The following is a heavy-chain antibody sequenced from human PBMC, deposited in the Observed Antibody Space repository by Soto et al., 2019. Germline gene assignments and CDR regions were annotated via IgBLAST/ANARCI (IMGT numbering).Heavy chain of an antibody. CDR2: ISYDGGLR. Sequence: QAQLVESGGGVVQPGRSLRLSCAASGFTFSSYGMHWVRQAPGTGLGWVAVISYDGGLRHYADSVKGRFTISRDNSKTMVLLQMNSLRAEDTAVYYCVSDRGYGHASVPYSWGQGTLVSVSS. CDR1: GFTFSSYG. CDR3: VSDRGYGHASVPYS. V-gene: IGHV3-30*03. D-gene: IGHD5-18*01. J-gene: IGHJ4*02.